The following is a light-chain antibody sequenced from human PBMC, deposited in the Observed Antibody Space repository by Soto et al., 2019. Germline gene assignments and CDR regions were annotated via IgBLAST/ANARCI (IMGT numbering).Light chain of an antibody. V-gene: IGLV1-40*01. Sequence: QSALTRTPSVSGAPGQRVTISCTGTDSSIGAGYDVHWYQQLPGRAPKLLIFGNTNRPSGVPDRFSGSKSGTSASLAITGLQPEDEGDYYCQSFDNSLSGFYVFGSGTKVTVL. CDR2: GNT. J-gene: IGLJ6*01. CDR3: QSFDNSLSGFYV. CDR1: DSSIGAGYD.